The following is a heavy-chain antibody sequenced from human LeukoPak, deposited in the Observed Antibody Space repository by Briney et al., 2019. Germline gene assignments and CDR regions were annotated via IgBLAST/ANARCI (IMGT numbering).Heavy chain of an antibody. D-gene: IGHD2-8*02. CDR1: GYTFNRYG. CDR2: SAPNSGDT. Sequence: GASVKVSCKASGYTFNRYGMSWVRQAPGQGLEWMGWSAPNSGDTKNAQKFQGRVTMTTDTSINTAYMELRNLRSDDTAVYYCANTGGSSLYYHYMDVGGTGTTVIVSS. V-gene: IGHV1-18*01. J-gene: IGHJ6*03. CDR3: ANTGGSSLYYHYMDV.